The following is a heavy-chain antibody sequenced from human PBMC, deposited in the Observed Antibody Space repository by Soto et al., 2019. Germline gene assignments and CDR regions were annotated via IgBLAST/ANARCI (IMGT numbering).Heavy chain of an antibody. CDR3: ATRRDASYYYYGMDV. V-gene: IGHV3-23*01. Sequence: ETLSLSCAASGFTFSTYAMSWVRQAPGKGLEWVSAISGSGGSTYYADSVKGRFTISRDNSKNTLFLQMNSLRAEDTAVYYCATRRDASYYYYGMDVWGQGTTVTVSS. CDR2: ISGSGGST. CDR1: GFTFSTYA. D-gene: IGHD2-2*01. J-gene: IGHJ6*02.